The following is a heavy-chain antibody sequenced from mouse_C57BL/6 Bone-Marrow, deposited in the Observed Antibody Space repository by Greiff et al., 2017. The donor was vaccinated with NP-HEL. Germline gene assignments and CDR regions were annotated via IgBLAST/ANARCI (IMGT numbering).Heavy chain of an antibody. Sequence: QVQLKQSGAELVRPGTSVKVSCKASGYAFTNYLIEWVKQRPGQGLEWIGVINPGSGGTNYNEKFKGKATLTADKSSSTAYMQLSSLTSEDSAVYFCARGAYDGYPYYFDYWGQGTTLTVSS. D-gene: IGHD2-3*01. CDR3: ARGAYDGYPYYFDY. CDR2: INPGSGGT. CDR1: GYAFTNYL. J-gene: IGHJ2*01. V-gene: IGHV1-54*01.